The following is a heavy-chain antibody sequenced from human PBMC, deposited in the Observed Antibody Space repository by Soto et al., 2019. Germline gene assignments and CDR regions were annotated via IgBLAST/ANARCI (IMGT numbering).Heavy chain of an antibody. Sequence: EVQLLESGGGLVQPGGSLRLSCAASGFPFSRCAMNWVRQAPGKGLEWVSTISHSDHSTYYADSVKGRFTVSRDNSENTMYLQMKSLRAGDTDIYYCAKRGGDSGWGDFDSWGQGTLVTVSS. V-gene: IGHV3-23*01. D-gene: IGHD6-19*01. CDR1: GFPFSRCA. J-gene: IGHJ4*02. CDR2: ISHSDHST. CDR3: AKRGGDSGWGDFDS.